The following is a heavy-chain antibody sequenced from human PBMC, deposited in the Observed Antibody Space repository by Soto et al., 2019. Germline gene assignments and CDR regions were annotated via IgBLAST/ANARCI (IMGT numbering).Heavy chain of an antibody. CDR3: ANIFYPDGGYYDSSGPNDY. J-gene: IGHJ4*02. Sequence: GGSLRLSCAASGFTFSSYAMSWVRQAPGKGLEWVSAISGSGGSTYYADSVKGRFTISRDNSKNTLYLQMNSLRAEDTAVYYCANIFYPDGGYYDSSGPNDYWGQGTLVTVSS. V-gene: IGHV3-23*01. CDR2: ISGSGGST. D-gene: IGHD3-22*01. CDR1: GFTFSSYA.